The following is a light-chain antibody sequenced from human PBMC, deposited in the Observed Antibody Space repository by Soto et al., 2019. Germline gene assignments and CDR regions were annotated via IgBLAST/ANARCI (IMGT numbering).Light chain of an antibody. J-gene: IGKJ4*01. V-gene: IGKV3-20*01. CDR2: DAS. CDR1: QSVGNNY. CDR3: QQYGSTPLT. Sequence: EIVLTQSPATLSLSPGERATLSCRASQSVGNNYLAWYQQKPGQPLRFLIYDASTRATGTPGRFSGGGSGKDFPLTISRLEPEDFAVYYCQQYGSTPLTFGGGTKVEIK.